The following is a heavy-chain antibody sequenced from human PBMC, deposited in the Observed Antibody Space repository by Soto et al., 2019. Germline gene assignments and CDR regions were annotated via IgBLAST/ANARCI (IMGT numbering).Heavy chain of an antibody. D-gene: IGHD5-12*01. CDR2: ISSRASTI. J-gene: IGHJ4*02. Sequence: GGSLRLSCAASGFTFSYYYMSWIRQSPGEGLEWVSFISSRASTIYYADSVKGRFTTSRDNAKNSLYLQMNRLRADDTAVYYCATDSGYSSASAYYFDFWGQGALVTVSS. CDR3: ATDSGYSSASAYYFDF. V-gene: IGHV3-11*01. CDR1: GFTFSYYY.